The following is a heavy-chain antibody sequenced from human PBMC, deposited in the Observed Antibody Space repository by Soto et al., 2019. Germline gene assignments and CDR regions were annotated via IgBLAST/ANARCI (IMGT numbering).Heavy chain of an antibody. D-gene: IGHD6-13*01. CDR2: TYYRSKWYY. Sequence: SQTLSLTCAISGDSVSSNSATWNLIRQSPSRGLEWLGRTYYRSKWYYDYAVSVKSRITINPDTSKNQFSLQLNSVTPEDTAVYYCARDPVTAADYFDYWGPGTLVPVSS. CDR3: ARDPVTAADYFDY. J-gene: IGHJ4*02. CDR1: GDSVSSNSAT. V-gene: IGHV6-1*01.